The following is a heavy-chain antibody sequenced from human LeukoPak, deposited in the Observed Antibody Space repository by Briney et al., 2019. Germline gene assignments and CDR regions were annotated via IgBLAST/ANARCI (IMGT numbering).Heavy chain of an antibody. V-gene: IGHV3-23*01. CDR1: GFTFSSYG. J-gene: IGHJ4*02. CDR2: ISGSGGST. CDR3: AKDQDDYVWGSYRSSPFDY. D-gene: IGHD3-16*02. Sequence: GGSLRLSCAASGFTFSSYGMSWVRQAPGKGLEWVSAISGSGGSTYYADSVKGRFTISRDNSKNTLYLQMNSLRAEDTAVYYCAKDQDDYVWGSYRSSPFDYWGQGTLVTVSS.